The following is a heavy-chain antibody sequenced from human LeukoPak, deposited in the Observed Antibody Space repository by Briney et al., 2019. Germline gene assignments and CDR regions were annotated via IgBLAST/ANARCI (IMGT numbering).Heavy chain of an antibody. CDR2: IYSAGTT. V-gene: IGHV3-53*01. CDR3: AKKVTVTTLDY. D-gene: IGHD4-17*01. Sequence: GGSLRLSCAASGFTVNTNYMSWVRQAPGKGLEWVSAIYSAGTTYYADSVKGRFTISRDNSKNTLYLQMNSLRAEDTAVYYCAKKVTVTTLDYWGQGTLVTVSS. J-gene: IGHJ4*02. CDR1: GFTVNTNY.